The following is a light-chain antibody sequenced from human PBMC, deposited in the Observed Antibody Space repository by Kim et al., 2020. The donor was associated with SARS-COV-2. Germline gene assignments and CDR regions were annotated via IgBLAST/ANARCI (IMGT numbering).Light chain of an antibody. V-gene: IGKV3-20*01. CDR2: DAS. CDR1: QSIDTY. Sequence: SPGERATLSCRASQSIDTYLAWYQQRPGQAPRLLVYDASNRATGVPDRFSGSGSGTDFTLTISSLEPEDFAVYYCQQYGSSPPRTFGQGTKVDIK. J-gene: IGKJ1*01. CDR3: QQYGSSPPRT.